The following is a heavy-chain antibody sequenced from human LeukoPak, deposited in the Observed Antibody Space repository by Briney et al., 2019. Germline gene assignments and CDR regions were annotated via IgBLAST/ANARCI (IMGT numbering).Heavy chain of an antibody. Sequence: PSETLSLTCTVSGDSFSSYYRTWIRQPPGKGLEWIGYISYRGSTNYNPSLMSRVTISLDPSKNQFSLRLSAVTAADTAVVYCAGDLVTVTKGFDIWGQGTMVSVSS. J-gene: IGHJ3*02. CDR2: ISYRGST. CDR3: AGDLVTVTKGFDI. CDR1: GDSFSSYY. V-gene: IGHV4-59*01. D-gene: IGHD4-17*01.